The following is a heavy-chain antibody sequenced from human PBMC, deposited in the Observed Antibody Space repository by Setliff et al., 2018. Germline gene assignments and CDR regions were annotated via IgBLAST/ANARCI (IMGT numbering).Heavy chain of an antibody. CDR2: INPNTGYT. V-gene: IGHV1-2*02. CDR3: ARDGLYDSYDSSGYYGNWLDP. CDR1: GYIFTGYY. J-gene: IGHJ5*02. Sequence: GASVKVSCKASGYIFTGYYMQWVRQAPGQGLEWVGWINPNTGYTNYAQKFQGRVTMTTDESTSTAYMELSSLRSADTAVYYCARDGLYDSYDSSGYYGNWLDPWGQGTLVTVSS. D-gene: IGHD3-22*01.